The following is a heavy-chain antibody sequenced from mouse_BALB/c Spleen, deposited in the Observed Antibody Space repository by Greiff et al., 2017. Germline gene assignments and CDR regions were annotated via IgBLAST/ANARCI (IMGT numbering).Heavy chain of an antibody. Sequence: QVQLKQSGPGLVQPSQSLSITCTVSGFSLTSYGVHWVRQSPGKGLEWLGVIWSGGSPDYNAAFISRLSISKDNSKSQVFFKMNSLQANDTAIYYCARNYYGNYDAMDYWGQGTSVTVSS. CDR1: GFSLTSYG. CDR2: IWSGGSP. J-gene: IGHJ4*01. CDR3: ARNYYGNYDAMDY. D-gene: IGHD2-1*01. V-gene: IGHV2-2*02.